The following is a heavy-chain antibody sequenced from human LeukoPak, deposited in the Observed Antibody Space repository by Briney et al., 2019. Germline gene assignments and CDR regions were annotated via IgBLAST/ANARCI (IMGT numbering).Heavy chain of an antibody. V-gene: IGHV3-21*01. CDR3: ARGAEGVAATDSNFDY. D-gene: IGHD6-13*01. CDR1: GFTFIRNS. Sequence: GGSLLLSCAASGFTFIRNSMNCFGQAPGKGLEWVSSISTSSSYIYYADSVKGRFTISRDNARNSLYLQMNSLRAEDTAVFYCARGAEGVAATDSNFDYWGHGTLVTVSS. J-gene: IGHJ4*01. CDR2: ISTSSSYI.